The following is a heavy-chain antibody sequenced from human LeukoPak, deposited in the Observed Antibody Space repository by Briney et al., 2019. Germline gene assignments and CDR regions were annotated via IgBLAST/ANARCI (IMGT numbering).Heavy chain of an antibody. J-gene: IGHJ6*02. V-gene: IGHV3-30*18. Sequence: GGSLRLSCAASGFTFSGFAMSWVRQAPGKGLEWVAVISYDGSNKYYADSVKGRFTISRDNSKNTLYLQMNSLRAEDTAVYYCAKGHYDILTARQNYYGMDVWGQGTTVTVSS. CDR1: GFTFSGFA. CDR2: ISYDGSNK. CDR3: AKGHYDILTARQNYYGMDV. D-gene: IGHD3-9*01.